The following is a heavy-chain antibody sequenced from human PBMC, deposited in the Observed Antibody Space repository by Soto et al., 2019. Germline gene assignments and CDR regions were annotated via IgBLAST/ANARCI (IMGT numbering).Heavy chain of an antibody. V-gene: IGHV4-59*01. CDR1: GGSISGYY. J-gene: IGHJ4*02. Sequence: PSETLSLTCTVSGGSISGYYWSWIRQPPGKVLEWIGYVYYSGSTTYNPSLKSRVTISADTSKNQFSLRLSSVTAADTAVYYCARDVQSCRGSTCSWYFQYWGQGALVTVSS. CDR2: VYYSGST. D-gene: IGHD2-15*01. CDR3: ARDVQSCRGSTCSWYFQY.